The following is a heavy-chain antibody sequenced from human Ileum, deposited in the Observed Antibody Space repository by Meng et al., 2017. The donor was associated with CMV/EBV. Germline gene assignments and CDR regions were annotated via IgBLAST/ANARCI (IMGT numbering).Heavy chain of an antibody. CDR1: GFSFINYA. D-gene: IGHD1-26*01. J-gene: IGHJ4*02. CDR2: IRHDSNDK. V-gene: IGHV3-30*02. CDR3: AKGGATKDLDY. Sequence: GGSLRLSCAASGFSFINYAMTWVRQAPGKGLEWVAYIRHDSNDKYYGDSVKGRFTISRDNSKKMVYLQMNSLRLEDTAIYYCAKGGATKDLDYWGQGTQVNGAS.